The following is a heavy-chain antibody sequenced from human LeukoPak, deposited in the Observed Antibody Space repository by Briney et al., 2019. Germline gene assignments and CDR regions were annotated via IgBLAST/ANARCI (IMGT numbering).Heavy chain of an antibody. J-gene: IGHJ5*02. CDR2: ISSDSSSI. D-gene: IGHD2/OR15-2a*01. V-gene: IGHV3-21*01. Sequence: PGGSLRLSCVGSGFTLSGYSMNWVRQSPEMGLEWVSSISSDSSSIYYGDSLKGRFTVSRDNAKNPLYLQMTGLKDDDTAIYYCTTLSAHWFDPWGRGTLVTVSS. CDR3: TTLSAHWFDP. CDR1: GFTLSGYS.